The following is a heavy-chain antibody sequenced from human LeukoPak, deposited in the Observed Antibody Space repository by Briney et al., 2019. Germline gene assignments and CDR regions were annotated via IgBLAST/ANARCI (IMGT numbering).Heavy chain of an antibody. CDR3: ARVPISTTARGYFDY. V-gene: IGHV4-59*01. D-gene: IGHD4-17*01. Sequence: SETLSLTCTVSGGSISSYYWNWIRQPPGKGLEWIGYIYYSGSTTYNPSLKSRVTISIDTSKNKFSLKLSSVTAADTAVYYCARVPISTTARGYFDYWGQGTLVTVSS. CDR1: GGSISSYY. J-gene: IGHJ4*02. CDR2: IYYSGST.